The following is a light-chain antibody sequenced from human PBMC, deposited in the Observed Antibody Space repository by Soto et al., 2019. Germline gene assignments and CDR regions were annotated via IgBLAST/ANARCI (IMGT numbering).Light chain of an antibody. Sequence: DIQMTQSPSSLSASVGDRVTITCRASQSIISYLNWYQQKPGKAPKLLIYAASSLQSGVPSRFSGSGSGTDFTLTISSLQPEDFATYYCQQSYSTPRRTFGQGTKLEIK. CDR2: AAS. CDR1: QSIISY. J-gene: IGKJ2*01. CDR3: QQSYSTPRRT. V-gene: IGKV1-39*01.